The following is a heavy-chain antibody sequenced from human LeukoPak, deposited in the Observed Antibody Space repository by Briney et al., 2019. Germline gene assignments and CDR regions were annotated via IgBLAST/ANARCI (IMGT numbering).Heavy chain of an antibody. CDR3: ARENPYYYDSSGYYNID. Sequence: ASVKVSCKASGYTFTSYGISWVRQAPGQGLEWMGWISAYNGNTNYAQKLQGRVTMTTDASTSTAYMELRSLRSDDTAVHYCARENPYYYDSSGYYNIDWGQGTLVTVSS. D-gene: IGHD3-22*01. CDR1: GYTFTSYG. V-gene: IGHV1-18*01. CDR2: ISAYNGNT. J-gene: IGHJ4*02.